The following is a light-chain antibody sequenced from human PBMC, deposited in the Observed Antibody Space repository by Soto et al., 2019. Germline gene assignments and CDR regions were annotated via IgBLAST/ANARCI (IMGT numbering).Light chain of an antibody. CDR1: SSNIGAGYD. CDR2: GNV. J-gene: IGLJ2*01. CDR3: QSYDSSLSAVV. Sequence: QSALTQPPSVSGAPGQRVTISCTGNSSNIGAGYDVHWYQHLPGTAPKLLIFGNVNRPSGVPDRFSGSKSGTSASLAITGLQAEDEADYYCQSYDSSLSAVVFGGGTKLTVL. V-gene: IGLV1-40*01.